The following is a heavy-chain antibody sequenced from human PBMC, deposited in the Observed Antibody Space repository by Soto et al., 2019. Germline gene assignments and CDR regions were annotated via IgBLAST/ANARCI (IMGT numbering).Heavy chain of an antibody. J-gene: IGHJ4*02. Sequence: GGSLILSCVASGFSFGSYALTWVRQAPGKGLEWVSTISGIDGKTFYADAVKGRFSISRDISQSTLYLQMNSLRADDTAIYYCARWSYLDYWGQGTRVTVSS. V-gene: IGHV3-23*01. CDR2: ISGIDGKT. CDR3: ARWSYLDY. D-gene: IGHD3-3*01. CDR1: GFSFGSYA.